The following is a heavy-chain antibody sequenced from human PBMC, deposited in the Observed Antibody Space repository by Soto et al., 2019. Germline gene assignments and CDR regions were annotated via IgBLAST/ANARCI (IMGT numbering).Heavy chain of an antibody. CDR3: ASSDRSGYSPFEY. J-gene: IGHJ4*02. CDR1: GDSISRYY. CDR2: IYYRGST. Sequence: PSETLSLTCSVSGDSISRYYWSWIRQPPGKGLEWVGFIYYRGSTNYNSSLESRVTISQDTSKNQFSLKLSSVTAADTAMYYCASSDRSGYSPFEYWGQGTLVTVSS. V-gene: IGHV4-59*01. D-gene: IGHD3-22*01.